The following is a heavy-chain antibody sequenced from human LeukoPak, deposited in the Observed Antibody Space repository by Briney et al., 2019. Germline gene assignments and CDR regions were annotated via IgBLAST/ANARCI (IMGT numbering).Heavy chain of an antibody. V-gene: IGHV4-31*03. CDR1: GGSISSGGYY. CDR3: ARALSYYDSSGYYRYFDY. D-gene: IGHD3-22*01. CDR2: IYYSGST. J-gene: IGHJ4*02. Sequence: PSETLSLTCTVSGGSISSGGYYWSWIRQHPGKGLEWIGYIYYSGSTYYNPSLKSRVTISVDMSKNQFSLKLSSVTAADTAVYYCARALSYYDSSGYYRYFDYWGQGTLVTVSS.